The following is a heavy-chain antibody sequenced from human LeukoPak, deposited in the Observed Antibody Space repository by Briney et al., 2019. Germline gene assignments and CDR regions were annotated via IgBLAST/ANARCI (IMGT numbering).Heavy chain of an antibody. CDR1: GFTFSSYG. Sequence: PGGSLRLSCAASGFTFSSYGMHWVRQAPGEGLEWVAFIRYDGSNKYYADSVKGRFTISRDNSKNTLDLQMNSLRAEDTAVYYCAKDTITTFGVVIPEHSRPAEYFQHWGQGTLVTVSS. CDR3: AKDTITTFGVVIPEHSRPAEYFQH. J-gene: IGHJ1*01. V-gene: IGHV3-30*02. CDR2: IRYDGSNK. D-gene: IGHD3-3*01.